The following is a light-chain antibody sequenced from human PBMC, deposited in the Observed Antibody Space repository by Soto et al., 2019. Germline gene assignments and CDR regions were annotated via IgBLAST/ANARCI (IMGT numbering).Light chain of an antibody. J-gene: IGLJ3*02. V-gene: IGLV1-40*01. CDR3: QSYDSSLSGWV. Sequence: QSVLTQPPSVSGAPGQRVTISCTGSSSNIGAGYDVHWYQQLPGTAPKLLIYGNSNRPSGVPDRFSGSKSGTSAYLAITGLQAEDEAEYYCQSYDSSLSGWVFGGGTKLTVL. CDR1: SSNIGAGYD. CDR2: GNS.